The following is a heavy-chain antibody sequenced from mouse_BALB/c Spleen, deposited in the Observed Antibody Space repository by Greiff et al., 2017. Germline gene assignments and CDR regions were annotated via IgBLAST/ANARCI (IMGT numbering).Heavy chain of an antibody. CDR2: INPGSGGT. V-gene: IGHV1-54*01. CDR1: GYAFTNYL. Sequence: QVQLQQSGAELVRPGTSVKVSCKASGYAFTNYLIEWVKQRPGQGLEWIGVINPGSGGTNYNEKFKGKATLTADKSSSTAYMQLSSLTSDDSAVYFCARYDGYYSYYFDYWGQGTTLTVSS. D-gene: IGHD2-3*01. J-gene: IGHJ2*01. CDR3: ARYDGYYSYYFDY.